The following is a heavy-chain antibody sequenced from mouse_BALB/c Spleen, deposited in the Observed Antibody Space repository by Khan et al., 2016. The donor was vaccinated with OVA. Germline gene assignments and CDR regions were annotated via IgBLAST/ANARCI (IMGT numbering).Heavy chain of an antibody. V-gene: IGHV5-6*01. D-gene: IGHD4-1*01. CDR3: RSHLTVSFDY. CDR1: GLTFSSYS. J-gene: IGHJ3*01. CDR2: ISSDGDYT. Sequence: DVQLVESGGDLVKPGGSLKLSCAASGLTFSSYSMSWVRQTPDKRLEWVASISSDGDYTYYSDSVKGRFTISRDNAKNTLYLQMSSLKSEDTAMYYCRSHLTVSFDYWGQGTLVTVSA.